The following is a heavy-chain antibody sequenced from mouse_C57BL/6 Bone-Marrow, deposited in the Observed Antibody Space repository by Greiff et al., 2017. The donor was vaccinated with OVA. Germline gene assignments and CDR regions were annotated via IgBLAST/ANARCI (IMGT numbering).Heavy chain of an antibody. V-gene: IGHV5-17*01. CDR2: ISSGSSAI. D-gene: IGHD1-1*01. J-gene: IGHJ1*03. CDR3: VRQLFLRCKGYFDV. Sequence: EVMLVESGGGLVKPGGSLKLSCAASGFTFSDYGMHWVRQAPEKGLEWVAYISSGSSAIYYPDTLKGRFTISRDNAKNTLFLHITSLRSENTAIYCCVRQLFLRCKGYFDVWGTGTTVTVSS. CDR1: GFTFSDYG.